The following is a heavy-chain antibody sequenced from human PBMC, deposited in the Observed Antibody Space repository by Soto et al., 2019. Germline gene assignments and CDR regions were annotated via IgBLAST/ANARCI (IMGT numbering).Heavy chain of an antibody. CDR3: ARDGRGAGYCSGGSCYSAAYYYYGMDV. CDR1: GGTFSSYA. Sequence: SVKFYCKASGGTFSSYAISWVRQAPGQGLEWMGGIIPIFGTANYAQKFQGRVTITADESTSTAYMELSSLRSEDTAVYYCARDGRGAGYCSGGSCYSAAYYYYGMDVWCQGTTVTVAS. V-gene: IGHV1-69*13. J-gene: IGHJ6*02. CDR2: IIPIFGTA. D-gene: IGHD2-15*01.